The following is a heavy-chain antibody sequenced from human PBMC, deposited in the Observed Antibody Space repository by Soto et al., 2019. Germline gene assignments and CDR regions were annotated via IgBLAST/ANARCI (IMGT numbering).Heavy chain of an antibody. CDR3: TKRRNVLRFLEWSSGMEV. J-gene: IGHJ6*02. CDR2: ISDDGSNK. D-gene: IGHD3-3*01. V-gene: IGHV3-30*18. CDR1: GFTFSNYG. Sequence: GGSLRLSCAASGFTFSNYGTHWVRQAPGKGLEWVAFISDDGSNKYYADSMKGRFTMSRDNSKSTLYLQMNSLRVEDTAVYYCTKRRNVLRFLEWSSGMEVWGQGTTVTVSS.